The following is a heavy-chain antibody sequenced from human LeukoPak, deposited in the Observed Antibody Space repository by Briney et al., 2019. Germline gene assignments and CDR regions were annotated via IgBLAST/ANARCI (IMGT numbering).Heavy chain of an antibody. D-gene: IGHD6-19*01. Sequence: GGSLRLSCAASRFTFSNYAMSWVRQAPGKGLEWVSSISSSSSYIYYADSVKGRFTISRDNAKNSLYLQMNSLRAEDTAVYYCAREEQWLVLDYWGQGTLVTVSS. V-gene: IGHV3-21*01. CDR1: RFTFSNYA. CDR2: ISSSSSYI. CDR3: AREEQWLVLDY. J-gene: IGHJ4*02.